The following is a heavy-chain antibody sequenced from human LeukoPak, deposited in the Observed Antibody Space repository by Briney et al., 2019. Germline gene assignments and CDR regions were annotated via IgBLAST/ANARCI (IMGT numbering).Heavy chain of an antibody. V-gene: IGHV3-48*01. D-gene: IGHD5-18*01. J-gene: IGHJ4*02. Sequence: PGGSLRLSCAASGFTFSSYSMNWVRQAPGKGLEWVSYISSSSSTIYYADSVKGRFTISRDNAKNSLYLQMNSLRAEDTAVYYCARAVERGYSYGYYFDYWGQGTLVTVSS. CDR2: ISSSSSTI. CDR1: GFTFSSYS. CDR3: ARAVERGYSYGYYFDY.